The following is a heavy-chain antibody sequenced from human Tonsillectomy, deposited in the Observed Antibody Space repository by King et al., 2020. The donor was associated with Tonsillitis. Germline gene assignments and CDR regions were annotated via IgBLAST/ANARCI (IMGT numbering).Heavy chain of an antibody. V-gene: IGHV4-59*01. D-gene: IGHD3-22*01. CDR1: GGSIGSYY. CDR2: IYYSGST. CDR3: ARERVYALTQGGYYPHFDY. Sequence: QVQLQESGPGLVKPSETLSLTCTVSGGSIGSYYWSWIRQPPGKGLEWIGYIYYSGSTNYNPSLKSRVTISVDTSKNQFSLKLSSVTAADTAVYYCARERVYALTQGGYYPHFDYWGQGTLVTVSS. J-gene: IGHJ4*02.